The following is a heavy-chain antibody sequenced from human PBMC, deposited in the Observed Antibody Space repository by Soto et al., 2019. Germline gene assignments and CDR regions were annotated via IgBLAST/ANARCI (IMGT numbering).Heavy chain of an antibody. CDR3: ARADPDSSGYIGYYYYYGMDV. CDR1: GGSISSYY. V-gene: IGHV4-59*01. CDR2: IYYSGST. J-gene: IGHJ6*02. D-gene: IGHD3-22*01. Sequence: SETLSLTCTVSGGSISSYYWSWIRQPPGKGLEWIGYIYYSGSTNYNPSLKSRVTISVDTSKNQFSLKLSSVTAADTAVYYCARADPDSSGYIGYYYYYGMDVWGQGTTVTVSS.